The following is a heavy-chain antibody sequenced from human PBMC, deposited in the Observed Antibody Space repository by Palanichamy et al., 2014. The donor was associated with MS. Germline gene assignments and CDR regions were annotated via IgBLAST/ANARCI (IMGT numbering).Heavy chain of an antibody. J-gene: IGHJ6*02. CDR3: AAGFDATAPPDYYYYGMDV. CDR1: GFTFTSSA. CDR2: IVVGSGNT. Sequence: QLVQSGPEVKKPGPSVKVSCKASGFTFTSSAVQWVRQARGQRLEWIGWIVVGSGNTNYAQKFQERVTITRDMSTSTAYMELSSLRSEDTAVYYCAAGFDATAPPDYYYYGMDVWGQGTTVTVSS. D-gene: IGHD2-15*01. V-gene: IGHV1-58*01.